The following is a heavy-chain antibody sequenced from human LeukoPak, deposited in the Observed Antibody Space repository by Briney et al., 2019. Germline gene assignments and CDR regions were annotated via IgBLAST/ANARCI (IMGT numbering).Heavy chain of an antibody. Sequence: GGSLRVSSAPPGFTFSSYGIHWGRQALGKKLEWVEVIWDDGRNRYYAESVKGRFTIYRENSKNTLYLQMNSLRAEDTAVYYCARDSPGGYWGQGTLVTVSS. D-gene: IGHD1-14*01. CDR1: GFTFSSYG. CDR2: IWDDGRNR. V-gene: IGHV3-33*01. CDR3: ARDSPGGY. J-gene: IGHJ4*02.